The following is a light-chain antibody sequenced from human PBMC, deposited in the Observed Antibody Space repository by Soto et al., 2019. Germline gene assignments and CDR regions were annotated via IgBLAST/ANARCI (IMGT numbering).Light chain of an antibody. CDR1: QSISSY. CDR2: AAS. J-gene: IGKJ4*01. V-gene: IGKV1-39*01. CDR3: QQSYKIPLT. Sequence: DIPMTQSPSSLSASVGDRVTITCRASQSISSYLNWYQHKPGRAPDLLIYAASSLQSGVPSRFRGSGSGTDFTLTIISLQPEDFATYFCQQSYKIPLTFGGGTKVEIK.